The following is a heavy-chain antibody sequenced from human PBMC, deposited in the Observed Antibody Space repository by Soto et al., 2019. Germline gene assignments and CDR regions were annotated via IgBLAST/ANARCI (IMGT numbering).Heavy chain of an antibody. CDR1: GFSFSSYS. Sequence: EVQLVESGGGLVQPGGSLRLSCAASGFSFSSYSMNWVRQAPGKGLEWVSYITSGSGTIYYADSVKGRFTISRDNAKNSLYLQMNNLSAEDTAVYYCARAWAVTAIPHYFDYWGQGTLVTVSS. V-gene: IGHV3-48*01. J-gene: IGHJ4*02. CDR2: ITSGSGTI. D-gene: IGHD2-21*02. CDR3: ARAWAVTAIPHYFDY.